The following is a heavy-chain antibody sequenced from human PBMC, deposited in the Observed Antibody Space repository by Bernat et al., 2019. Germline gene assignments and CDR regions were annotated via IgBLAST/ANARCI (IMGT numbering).Heavy chain of an antibody. J-gene: IGHJ6*02. D-gene: IGHD3-3*01. V-gene: IGHV3-7*01. Sequence: EVQLVESGGGLVQPGGSLRLSCAASGFTFSNYWMGWVRQAPGKGLEWVAQIKGDGTDKSYVHSVEGRFTISRDNAKNTLYLQMNSLRAEDTAVYYCAREFVTIFGVNYYQYGMDVWGQGTTVTVSS. CDR1: GFTFSNYW. CDR2: IKGDGTDK. CDR3: AREFVTIFGVNYYQYGMDV.